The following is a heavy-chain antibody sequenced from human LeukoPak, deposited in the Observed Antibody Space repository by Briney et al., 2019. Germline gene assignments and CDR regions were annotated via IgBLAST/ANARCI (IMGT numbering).Heavy chain of an antibody. D-gene: IGHD2-15*01. CDR1: GFTVSSNY. CDR3: ARGSSLPATHFDY. CDR2: IYGGGST. Sequence: GGSLRLSCAASGFTVSSNYMNWVRQAPGKGLEWVSVIYGGGSTYYADSVKGRSTISRDNSKNTLYLQMNSLRAEDTAVYYCARGSSLPATHFDYWGQGTLVTVSS. V-gene: IGHV3-53*01. J-gene: IGHJ4*02.